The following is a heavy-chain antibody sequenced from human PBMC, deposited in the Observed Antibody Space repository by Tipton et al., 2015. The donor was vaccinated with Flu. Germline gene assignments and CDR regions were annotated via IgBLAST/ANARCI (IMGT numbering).Heavy chain of an antibody. D-gene: IGHD3-22*01. J-gene: IGHJ4*02. CDR1: GASISSSGYY. CDR2: NSYGGGT. CDR3: AAYYYDTSGPIFDC. Sequence: GLVKPSETLSLICSVSGASISSSGYYWGWIRQPPGKGLEWVGSNSYGGGTDFHPSLKSRVTISLDTSRNQFSLKLSSVTAADTAVYYCAAYYYDTSGPIFDCWGQGTLVTVSS. V-gene: IGHV4-39*01.